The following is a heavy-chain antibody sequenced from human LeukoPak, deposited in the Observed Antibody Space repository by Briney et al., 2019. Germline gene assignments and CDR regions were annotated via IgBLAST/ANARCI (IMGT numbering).Heavy chain of an antibody. CDR2: IIPIFGTA. Sequence: SVKVSCKASGGTFSSYAISWVRQAPGQGLEWMGGIIPIFGTANYAQKFQGRVTITADESTSTAYMELSSLRSEDTAVYYCARESIEAAAAGSGNWFDPWGQGTLVTVSS. CDR3: ARESIEAAAAGSGNWFDP. CDR1: GGTFSSYA. V-gene: IGHV1-69*13. D-gene: IGHD6-13*01. J-gene: IGHJ5*02.